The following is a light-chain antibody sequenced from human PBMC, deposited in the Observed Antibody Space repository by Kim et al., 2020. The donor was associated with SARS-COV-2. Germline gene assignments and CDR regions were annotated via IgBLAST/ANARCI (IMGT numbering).Light chain of an antibody. V-gene: IGLV2-14*01. Sequence: QSALTQPASVSGSPGQSISISCTGTSSDVGRYNYVSWFQQHAGKAPKVIIYDVTKRPSGGSKRFSGSKSGNTASLTISGLQTDDEADYYCSSYSSSDIVLFGGGTQLTVL. J-gene: IGLJ2*01. CDR1: SSDVGRYNY. CDR2: DVT. CDR3: SSYSSSDIVL.